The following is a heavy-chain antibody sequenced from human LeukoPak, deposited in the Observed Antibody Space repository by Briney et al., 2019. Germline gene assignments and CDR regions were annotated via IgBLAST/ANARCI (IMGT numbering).Heavy chain of an antibody. CDR1: GITVSTNY. CDR3: AREIGYYFDNHSSRLRGRFDV. Sequence: QTGGSLRLSCAASGITVSTNYMNWVRQAPGKGLEWVSVIYSTDKTNYADSVQGRFTISRDPSKNTVYLQMNSLRGEDTAVYYCAREIGYYFDNHSSRLRGRFDVWGTGTTVIVSS. J-gene: IGHJ6*04. CDR2: IYSTDKT. V-gene: IGHV3-53*01. D-gene: IGHD3-22*01.